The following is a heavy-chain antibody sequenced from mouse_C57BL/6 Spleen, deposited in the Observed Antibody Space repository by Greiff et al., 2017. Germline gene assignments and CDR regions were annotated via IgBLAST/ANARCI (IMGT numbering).Heavy chain of an antibody. J-gene: IGHJ3*01. V-gene: IGHV1-69*01. CDR2: IDPSDSYT. CDR1: GYTFTSYW. CDR3: ARRDDYDVEAWFAY. Sequence: QVQLKQPGAELVMPGASVKLSCKASGYTFTSYWMHWVKQRPGQGLEWIGEIDPSDSYTNYNQKFKGKSTLTVDKSSSTAYMQLSSLTSEDSAVYYCARRDDYDVEAWFAYWGQGTLVTVSA. D-gene: IGHD2-4*01.